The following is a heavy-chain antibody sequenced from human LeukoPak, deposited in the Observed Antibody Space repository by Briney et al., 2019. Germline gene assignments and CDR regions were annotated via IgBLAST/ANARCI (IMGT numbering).Heavy chain of an antibody. J-gene: IGHJ4*02. D-gene: IGHD2-21*01. CDR3: GGKFPGAAYYFDS. V-gene: IGHV3-23*01. CDR2: ISDSGRYI. Sequence: GGSLRLSCVASDFTFSSSDMTWVRQAPGKGLEWLASISDSGRYIFSADSMRGRFTISRDNSAKTLYLEIYSLRVDDTATYFCGGKFPGAAYYFDSWGQGTLVAVSS. CDR1: DFTFSSSD.